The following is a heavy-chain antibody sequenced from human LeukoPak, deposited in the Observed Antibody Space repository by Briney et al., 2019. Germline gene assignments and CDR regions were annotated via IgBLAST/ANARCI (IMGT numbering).Heavy chain of an antibody. V-gene: IGHV3-23*01. J-gene: IGHJ4*02. CDR1: GFTLSSYA. CDR2: ISGSADNT. CDR3: AKQGFGC. Sequence: GGSLRLPCTASGFTLSSYAMSWVRQAPGEGLEWVSTISGSADNTNYAEAVKGRFTISRDNSKNTMYLQMNSLRAEDTAVYYCAKQGFGCWGQGTLVTVSS.